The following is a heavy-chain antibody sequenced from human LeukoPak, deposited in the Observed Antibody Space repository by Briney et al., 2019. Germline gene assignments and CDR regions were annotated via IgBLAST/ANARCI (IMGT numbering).Heavy chain of an antibody. CDR1: GYTFTSYD. J-gene: IGHJ5*02. Sequence: ASVKVSCKASGYTFTSYDINWVRQATGQGLEWMGWINPNSGGTNYAQKFQGRVTMTRDTSISTAYMELSRLRSDDTAVYYCARDVSRIAVAWGQGTLVTVSS. CDR2: INPNSGGT. CDR3: ARDVSRIAVA. D-gene: IGHD6-19*01. V-gene: IGHV1-2*02.